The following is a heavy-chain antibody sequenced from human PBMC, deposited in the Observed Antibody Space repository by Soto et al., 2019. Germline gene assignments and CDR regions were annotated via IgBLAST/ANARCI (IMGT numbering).Heavy chain of an antibody. Sequence: ASVKVSCKASGGTFSSYTISWVRQAPGQGLEWMGRIIPILGIANYAQKFQGRVTITADKSTSTAYMELSSLRSEDTAVYYCARAISDLGAEDYWGQGTLVTVSS. D-gene: IGHD3-16*01. CDR3: ARAISDLGAEDY. CDR1: GGTFSSYT. V-gene: IGHV1-69*02. J-gene: IGHJ4*02. CDR2: IIPILGIA.